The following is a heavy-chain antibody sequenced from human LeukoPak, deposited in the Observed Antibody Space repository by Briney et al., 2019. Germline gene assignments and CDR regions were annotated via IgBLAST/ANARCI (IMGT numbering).Heavy chain of an antibody. D-gene: IGHD2-2*01. V-gene: IGHV4-38-2*02. CDR3: ASLGSVVGMDY. CDR1: GYSISSGYY. J-gene: IGHJ4*02. CDR2: IYHSGST. Sequence: SETLSLTCTVSGYSISSGYYWDWIRQPPGKGLEWIGSIYHSGSTYYNPSLKSRVTISVDTSKNQFSLKLSSVTAADTAVYYCASLGSVVGMDYWGQGTLVTVSS.